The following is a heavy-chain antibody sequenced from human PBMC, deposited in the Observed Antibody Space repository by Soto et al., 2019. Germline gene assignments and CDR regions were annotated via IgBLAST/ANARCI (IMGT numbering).Heavy chain of an antibody. CDR3: AISQDRGGRTSFIY. D-gene: IGHD3-16*01. Sequence: ASVKVSCKASGFSFTGYYIHWLRQAPGQGLEWMGWINAHSGGTEYAQKFQGRVTLTRDTSIATAYLTLTSLTSDDTAVYYCAISQDRGGRTSFIYWGQRPQGAV. V-gene: IGHV1-2*02. CDR2: INAHSGGT. J-gene: IGHJ4*02. CDR1: GFSFTGYY.